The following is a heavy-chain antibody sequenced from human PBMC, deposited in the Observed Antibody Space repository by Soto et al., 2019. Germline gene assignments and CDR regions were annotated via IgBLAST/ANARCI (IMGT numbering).Heavy chain of an antibody. CDR1: GFTFSSYA. Sequence: RLSCAASGFTFSSYAMHWVRQAPGKGLEWVAVISYDGSNKYYADSVKGRLTISRDNSKNTLYLQMNSLRAEDTAVYYCARTLRFLEWYRYGMDVWGQGTTVTVSS. CDR2: ISYDGSNK. J-gene: IGHJ6*02. D-gene: IGHD3-3*01. V-gene: IGHV3-30-3*01. CDR3: ARTLRFLEWYRYGMDV.